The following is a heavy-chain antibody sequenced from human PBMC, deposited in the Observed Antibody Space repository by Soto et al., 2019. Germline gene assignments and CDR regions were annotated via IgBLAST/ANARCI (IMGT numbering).Heavy chain of an antibody. V-gene: IGHV1-3*05. J-gene: IGHJ4*02. D-gene: IGHD2-21*02. CDR2: INAGNGNT. CDR3: ARSIVVVTALDY. CDR1: GYTFTSYA. Sequence: QVQLVQSGAEEKKPGASVKVSCKASGYTFTSYAMHWVRQAPGQRLEWMGWINAGNGNTKYSQKFQGRVTITRDTAASTANRELSGLRSEDTAVYYCARSIVVVTALDYWGQGPLVTFSS.